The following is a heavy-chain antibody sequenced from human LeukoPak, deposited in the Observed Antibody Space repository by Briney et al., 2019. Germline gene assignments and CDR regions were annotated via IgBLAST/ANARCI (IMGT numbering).Heavy chain of an antibody. CDR3: AREAAAAGLDY. CDR1: GFTFSSYS. V-gene: IGHV3-21*01. Sequence: GGSLRLSCAASGFTFSSYSMNWVRQAPGKGREWVSSISSSSSYIYYADSVKGRFTISRDNAKNSLYMQMNSLRAEDTAVYYCAREAAAAGLDYWGQGTLVTVSS. CDR2: ISSSSSYI. J-gene: IGHJ4*02. D-gene: IGHD6-13*01.